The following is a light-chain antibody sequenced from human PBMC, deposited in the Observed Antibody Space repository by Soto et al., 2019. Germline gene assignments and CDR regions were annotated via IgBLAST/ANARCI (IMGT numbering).Light chain of an antibody. CDR1: QEIRNH. V-gene: IGKV1-33*01. J-gene: IGKJ2*01. Sequence: DIQMTQFPSSLSASTGDRVTISCQATQEIRNHLQWFHLRPGKGPKFLIYDVSPLESGVSSRFSGSGSGTEFNLTIQSLQPGDIGTYYCQQYSLVPKTFGQGTKVEIK. CDR2: DVS. CDR3: QQYSLVPKT.